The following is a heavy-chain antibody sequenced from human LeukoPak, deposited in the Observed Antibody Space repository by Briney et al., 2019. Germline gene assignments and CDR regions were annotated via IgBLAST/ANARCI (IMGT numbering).Heavy chain of an antibody. V-gene: IGHV3-23*01. J-gene: IGHJ4*02. CDR2: ITGNTANT. CDR1: GFTFSNYA. CDR3: AKRYVSSNYYQCLGE. D-gene: IGHD3-22*01. Sequence: GGSLRLSCAASGFTFSNYAMTWVRLAPGKGLEWVSAITGNTANTYYADSVKGRFTISRDNSKNTVYLQMNSLRVEDTAVYYCAKRYVSSNYYQCLGEWGQGTLVTVSS.